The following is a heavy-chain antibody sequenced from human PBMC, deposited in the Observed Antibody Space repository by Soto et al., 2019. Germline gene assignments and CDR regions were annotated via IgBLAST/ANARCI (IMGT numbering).Heavy chain of an antibody. CDR2: ISAYNGNT. CDR1: GYTFANFG. J-gene: IGHJ4*02. Sequence: GASVKVSCKASGYTFANFGISWVRQAPGQGLEWMGWISAYNGNTKYSQKFQGRVTITRDTSASTAYMELSSLRSEDTAVYYCARAVAVPADFDYWGQGTLITVSS. D-gene: IGHD6-19*01. CDR3: ARAVAVPADFDY. V-gene: IGHV1-18*01.